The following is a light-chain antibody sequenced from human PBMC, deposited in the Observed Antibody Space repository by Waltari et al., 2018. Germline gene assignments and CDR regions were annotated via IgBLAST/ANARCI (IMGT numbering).Light chain of an antibody. Sequence: EIVLTQSPATLSLSPGERATISCRASQSVSSYLAWYQQKPGQAPRLLIYDASNRATGIPARFRGSGSGTDFTLTISSLEPEDFAVYYCQQRSNWPWTFGQGTKVEIK. CDR2: DAS. V-gene: IGKV3-11*01. CDR3: QQRSNWPWT. J-gene: IGKJ1*01. CDR1: QSVSSY.